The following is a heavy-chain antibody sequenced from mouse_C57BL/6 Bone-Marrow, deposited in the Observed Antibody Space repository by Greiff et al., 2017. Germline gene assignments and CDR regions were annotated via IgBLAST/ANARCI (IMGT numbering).Heavy chain of an antibody. D-gene: IGHD2-1*01. V-gene: IGHV5-17*01. CDR1: GFTFSDYG. CDR3: ARPPYLLYYAMDY. J-gene: IGHJ4*01. Sequence: EVKLMESGGGLVKPGGSLKLSCAASGFTFSDYGMHWVRQAPEKGLEWVAYISSGSSTIYYADTVKGRFTISRDNAKNTLFLQMTSLRSDDTAMYYCARPPYLLYYAMDYWGQGTSVTVSS. CDR2: ISSGSSTI.